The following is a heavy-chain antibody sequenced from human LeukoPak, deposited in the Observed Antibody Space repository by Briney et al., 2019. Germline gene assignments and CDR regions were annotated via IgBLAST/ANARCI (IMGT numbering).Heavy chain of an antibody. J-gene: IGHJ4*02. CDR1: GGSISSSNYF. D-gene: IGHD6-13*01. Sequence: PSETLSLTCTVSGGSISSSNYFWGWIRQPPGKGLEWIGRIHYSGSTYYNPSPKSQVTISVDSSKNQISLKLTSVTAADTAVYYCARVGSSWYDYWGQGTLVTVSS. V-gene: IGHV4-39*07. CDR2: IHYSGST. CDR3: ARVGSSWYDY.